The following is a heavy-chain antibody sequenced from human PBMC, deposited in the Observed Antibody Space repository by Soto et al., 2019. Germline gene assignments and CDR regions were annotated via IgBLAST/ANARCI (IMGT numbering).Heavy chain of an antibody. CDR3: AKDTATAITSYYFYGMDV. Sequence: QMQLVESGGGVVQPGRSLRVSCEASGFIFSTYGMHWVRQAPGKGLEWVAVISYDGRNKYYADSVRGRFTISRDNSKNSLHLQMNSLRGEDTAVYYCAKDTATAITSYYFYGMDVWCQGTTVTVSS. J-gene: IGHJ6*02. CDR1: GFIFSTYG. V-gene: IGHV3-30*18. CDR2: ISYDGRNK. D-gene: IGHD5-12*01.